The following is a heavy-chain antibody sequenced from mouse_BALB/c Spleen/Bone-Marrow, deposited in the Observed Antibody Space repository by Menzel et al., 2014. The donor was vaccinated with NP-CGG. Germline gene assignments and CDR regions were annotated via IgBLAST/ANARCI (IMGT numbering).Heavy chain of an antibody. Sequence: EVKLMESGPGLVKPSQSLSLTCTVTGYSITSDYAWNWIRQFPGNKLAWMGYIRYSGSTSYNPSLKSRISITRDTSKNQFFLQLNSVTTEDTATYYCVRRITGTARYFDVWGAGTTVTVSS. D-gene: IGHD4-1*01. CDR3: VRRITGTARYFDV. CDR1: GYSITSDYA. V-gene: IGHV3-2*02. J-gene: IGHJ1*01. CDR2: IRYSGST.